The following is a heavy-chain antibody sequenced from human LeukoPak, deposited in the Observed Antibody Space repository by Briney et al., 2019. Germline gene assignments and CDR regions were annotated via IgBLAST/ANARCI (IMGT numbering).Heavy chain of an antibody. V-gene: IGHV3-23*01. CDR2: ISGSGGTT. D-gene: IGHD3-3*01. CDR3: ANEDLHFDY. CDR1: GFTFCSYA. J-gene: IGHJ4*02. Sequence: GGSLRLSCAASGFTFCSYAMSGVREAPGRGRECVGAISGSGGTTYYAVSVKGRFTIYRDNSKNTLYLQVNSLGAEDTAVYYCANEDLHFDYWGQGTLVTVSS.